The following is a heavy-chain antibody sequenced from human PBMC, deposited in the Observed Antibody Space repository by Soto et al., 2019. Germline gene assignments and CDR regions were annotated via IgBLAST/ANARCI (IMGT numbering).Heavy chain of an antibody. D-gene: IGHD4-4*01. J-gene: IGHJ4*02. CDR1: GFTVSSKY. V-gene: IGHV3-66*01. CDR2: IYSGGST. Sequence: LRLSCAASGFTVSSKYMSWVRQAPGKGLEWVSLIYSGGSTYYADSVKGRFIISRDNSKNTLYLQMNSLRAEDTAVYYCARDAFSNYLRYWGQGTLLTVSS. CDR3: ARDAFSNYLRY.